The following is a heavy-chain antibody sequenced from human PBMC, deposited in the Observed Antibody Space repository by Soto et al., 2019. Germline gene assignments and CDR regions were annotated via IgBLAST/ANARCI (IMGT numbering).Heavy chain of an antibody. D-gene: IGHD2-15*01. CDR1: GGSISSGDYY. CDR3: ARERADGGKIY. V-gene: IGHV4-30-4*01. J-gene: IGHJ4*02. CDR2: IYYSGNT. Sequence: SETLSVTCTVSGGSISSGDYYWSWIRQPPGKGLEWIGYIYYSGNTYYNPSLKSRVTISVDTSRNQFSLKLSSVTAADTAVYYCARERADGGKIYWGQGTLVTVSS.